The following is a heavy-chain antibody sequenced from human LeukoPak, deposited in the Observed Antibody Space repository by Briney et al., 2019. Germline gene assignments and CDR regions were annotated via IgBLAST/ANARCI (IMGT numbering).Heavy chain of an antibody. CDR1: GGSISSYY. J-gene: IGHJ4*02. CDR2: IYYSGST. Sequence: SETLSLTCTVSGGSISSYYWSWIRQPPGKGLEWIGYIYYSGSTNYNPSLKSRVTISVDTSKNQFSLKLSSVTAADTAVYYCARDGGFYDIAFDYWGQGTLVTVSS. D-gene: IGHD3-9*01. V-gene: IGHV4-59*01. CDR3: ARDGGFYDIAFDY.